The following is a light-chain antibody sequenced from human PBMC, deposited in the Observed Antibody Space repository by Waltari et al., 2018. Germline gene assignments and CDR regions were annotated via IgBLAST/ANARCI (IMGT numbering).Light chain of an antibody. CDR2: VAS. Sequence: EILLTQSPVPLSVSPGERATLFCWASPNVGVNLAWYQQKRGQAPRLLIYVASKRATGVPARFSGSGSGTEFALTINSLQSEDSAFYHCQHYDSLPLTFGGGTMVEI. V-gene: IGKV3-15*01. J-gene: IGKJ4*01. CDR1: PNVGVN. CDR3: QHYDSLPLT.